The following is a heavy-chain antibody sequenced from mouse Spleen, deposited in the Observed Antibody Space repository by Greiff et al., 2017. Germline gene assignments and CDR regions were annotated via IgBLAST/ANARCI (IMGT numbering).Heavy chain of an antibody. Sequence: DVMLVESEGGLVQPGGSRKLSCAASGFTFSSFGMHWVRQAPEKGLEWVAYISSGSSTIYYADTVKGRFTISRDNPKNTLFLQMTSLRSEDTAMYYCARYDYLYAMDYWGQGTSVTVSS. CDR1: GFTFSSFG. CDR2: ISSGSSTI. V-gene: IGHV5-17*02. D-gene: IGHD2-4*01. J-gene: IGHJ4*01. CDR3: ARYDYLYAMDY.